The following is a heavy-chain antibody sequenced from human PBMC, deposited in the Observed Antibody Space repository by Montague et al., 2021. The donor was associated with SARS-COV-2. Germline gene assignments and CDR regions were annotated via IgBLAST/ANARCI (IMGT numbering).Heavy chain of an antibody. J-gene: IGHJ4*02. D-gene: IGHD5-24*01. CDR2: IHWNSNAL. CDR1: GFAFDDYA. Sequence: SLRLSCAASGFAFDDYAMHWVRQVPGKGLELVSGIHWNSNALGTADSVRDRFTISRDNAKSSLYLQMNSLRIEDTALYYCAKGRSGYNIRQVATLDFWGQGTLVTVST. CDR3: AKGRSGYNIRQVATLDF. V-gene: IGHV3-9*01.